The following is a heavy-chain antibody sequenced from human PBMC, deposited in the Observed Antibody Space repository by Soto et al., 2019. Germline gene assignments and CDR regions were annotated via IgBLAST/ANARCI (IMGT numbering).Heavy chain of an antibody. Sequence: PGGSLKISCKGSGYSFATSWIGWVRQMPGKGLEWMGIIFPGDSDTRYSPSFQGQVTISADKSISTAYLQWSSLKASDTAMFYCARHYPSSQNIASFDYWGQGTLVTVSS. CDR1: GYSFATSW. CDR2: IFPGDSDT. V-gene: IGHV5-51*01. D-gene: IGHD2-15*01. CDR3: ARHYPSSQNIASFDY. J-gene: IGHJ4*02.